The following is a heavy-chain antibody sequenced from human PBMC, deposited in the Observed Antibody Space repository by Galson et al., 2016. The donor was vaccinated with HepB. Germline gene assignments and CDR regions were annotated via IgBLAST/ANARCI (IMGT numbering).Heavy chain of an antibody. CDR1: GYTFTSYG. D-gene: IGHD2-21*01. Sequence: SVKVSCKASGYTFTSYGISWVRQAPGQELEWMGWISAYNGHTDYAQKIQGRVTMTTDKSTSTAYMDQRSLRSDDTAVYYCASGDGGYSCDAFNIWGQWTMVTVSS. J-gene: IGHJ3*02. CDR2: ISAYNGHT. CDR3: ASGDGGYSCDAFNI. V-gene: IGHV1-18*04.